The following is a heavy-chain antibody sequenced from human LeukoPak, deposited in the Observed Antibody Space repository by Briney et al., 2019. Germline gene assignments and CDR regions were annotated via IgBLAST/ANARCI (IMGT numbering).Heavy chain of an antibody. V-gene: IGHV3-48*03. CDR1: GFTFSSYE. J-gene: IGHJ4*02. CDR2: ISSSGSTI. D-gene: IGHD2-21*02. CDR3: AKYCGGDCYSGNY. Sequence: PGGSLRLSCAASGFTFSSYEMNWVRQAPGKGLEWVSYISSSGSTIYYPDSVKGRFTISRDNAKNSLYLQMNSLTAEDTAVYYCAKYCGGDCYSGNYWGQGTLVTVSS.